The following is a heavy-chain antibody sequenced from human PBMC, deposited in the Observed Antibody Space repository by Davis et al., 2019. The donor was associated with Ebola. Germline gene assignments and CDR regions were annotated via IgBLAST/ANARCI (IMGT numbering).Heavy chain of an antibody. CDR1: GGSISSGGYY. CDR3: ASGGNSVYSYYYYMDV. V-gene: IGHV4-31*03. CDR2: IYYSGSN. Sequence: PSETLSLTCTVSGGSISSGGYYWSWIRQHPGKGLEWIGYIYYSGSNYYNPSRKSRVTISVDTSKNQFSLKLSSVTAADTAVYYCASGGNSVYSYYYYMDVWGKGTTVTVSS. J-gene: IGHJ6*03. D-gene: IGHD4-23*01.